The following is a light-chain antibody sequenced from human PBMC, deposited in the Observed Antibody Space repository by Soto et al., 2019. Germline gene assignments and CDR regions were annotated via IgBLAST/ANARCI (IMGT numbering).Light chain of an antibody. CDR2: GSS. CDR1: QSVSSSY. CDR3: QQYGSSPT. J-gene: IGKJ1*01. V-gene: IGKV3-20*01. Sequence: EIVLTQSPGTLSLSPGERATLSCSASQSVSSSYLAWYQQKPGQATRLLIYGSSSRATDIPDRFSGSGSGTDFALTISRLEPEDFAVYYCQQYGSSPTFGQGTKVDIK.